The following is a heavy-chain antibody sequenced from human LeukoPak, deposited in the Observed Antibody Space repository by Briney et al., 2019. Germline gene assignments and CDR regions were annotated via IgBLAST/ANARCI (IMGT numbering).Heavy chain of an antibody. CDR1: GYSLTSYW. Sequence: GESLKIPCKGSGYSLTSYWIGWVRQMPGKGLEWMGIIWPGDSETRYSPSFQGQVTMSVDKSISTAYLQSSSLKASDTAMYFCARQSTSSSGNDYWGQGTLVTVSS. CDR2: IWPGDSET. J-gene: IGHJ4*02. D-gene: IGHD6-19*01. CDR3: ARQSTSSSGNDY. V-gene: IGHV5-51*01.